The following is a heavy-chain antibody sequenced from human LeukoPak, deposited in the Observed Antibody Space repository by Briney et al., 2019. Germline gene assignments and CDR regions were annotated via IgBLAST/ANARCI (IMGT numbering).Heavy chain of an antibody. CDR1: GFTFSSYW. Sequence: HPGGSLRHSCAVSGFTFSSYWMSWVRQAPGKGLEWVANIKQDGSDKYYVGSVKGRFTISRDNAKHSLYLQMNSLRAEDTAVYYCTRPSGGYSYDYWGQGTLVTVSS. V-gene: IGHV3-7*01. CDR3: TRPSGGYSYDY. CDR2: IKQDGSDK. J-gene: IGHJ4*02. D-gene: IGHD5-18*01.